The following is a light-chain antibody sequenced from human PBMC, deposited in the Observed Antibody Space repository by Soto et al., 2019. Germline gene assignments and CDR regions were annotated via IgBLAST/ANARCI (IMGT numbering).Light chain of an antibody. CDR3: GTWDSSLSAGRV. J-gene: IGLJ1*01. CDR1: SSNIGNNY. CDR2: DNN. V-gene: IGLV1-51*01. Sequence: QSALTQPPSVSAAPGQKVTISCSGSSSNIGNNYVSWYQQLPGTAPKLLIYDNNKRPSGIPDRFSGSKSGTSATLGITGLQTGEEADYYCGTWDSSLSAGRVFGTGTKLTVL.